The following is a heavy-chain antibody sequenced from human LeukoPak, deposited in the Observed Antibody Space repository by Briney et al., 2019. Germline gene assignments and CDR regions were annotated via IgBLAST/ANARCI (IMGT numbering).Heavy chain of an antibody. D-gene: IGHD3-16*01. V-gene: IGHV4-59*08. J-gene: IGHJ4*02. Sequence: SETLSLTCTVSGGSISSYYWSWIRQPPGKGLEWIGYTYYSGSTNYNPSLKSRVTISVDTSKNQFSLKLSSVTAADTAVYYCASGGVYFDYWGQGTLVTVSS. CDR1: GGSISSYY. CDR3: ASGGVYFDY. CDR2: TYYSGST.